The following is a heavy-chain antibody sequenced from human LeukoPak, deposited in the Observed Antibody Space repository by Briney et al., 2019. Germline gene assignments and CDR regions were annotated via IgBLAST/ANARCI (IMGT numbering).Heavy chain of an antibody. V-gene: IGHV3-23*01. D-gene: IGHD5-18*01. J-gene: IGHJ4*02. Sequence: GGSLRLSCAASGFTFNNYAVTWVRQAPGKGLEWVSAIGGSGRSTFYPVSVKGRFTISRDNSKNTVYLQINSLRAEDTAVYYCGKTTAGYSSGQKPAWPVDYWGQGTLVTVSS. CDR3: GKTTAGYSSGQKPAWPVDY. CDR1: GFTFNNYA. CDR2: IGGSGRST.